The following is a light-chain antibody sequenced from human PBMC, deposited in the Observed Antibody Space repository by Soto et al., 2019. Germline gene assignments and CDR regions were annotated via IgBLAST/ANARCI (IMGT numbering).Light chain of an antibody. J-gene: IGLJ2*01. V-gene: IGLV8-61*01. CDR2: STN. Sequence: QTVVTQEPSFSVSPGGTVTLTCGLSSGSVSTSYYPSWYQQTPGQAPRTLIYSTNTRSSGVPDRFSGSILGNKAALTITGAQADDESDYYCVLYTGSGSVFGGGTKLTVL. CDR3: VLYTGSGSV. CDR1: SGSVSTSYY.